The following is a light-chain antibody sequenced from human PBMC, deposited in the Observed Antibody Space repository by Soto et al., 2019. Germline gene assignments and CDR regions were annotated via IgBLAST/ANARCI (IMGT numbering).Light chain of an antibody. CDR2: RAS. J-gene: IGKJ5*01. Sequence: EVVMTQSPASLSASPGERVTLSCRASQNIRSSLVCYQQKRGQAPRLLIFRASTRATGIPARFSGSGSGTEFTLTISSLQSEDIAVYYCQQYHHWPPITFGQGTRLET. CDR1: QNIRSS. CDR3: QQYHHWPPIT. V-gene: IGKV3-15*01.